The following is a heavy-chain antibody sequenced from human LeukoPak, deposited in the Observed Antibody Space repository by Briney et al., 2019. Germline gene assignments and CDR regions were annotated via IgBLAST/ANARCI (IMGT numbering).Heavy chain of an antibody. CDR1: GGSISTYY. D-gene: IGHD1-14*01. V-gene: IGHV4-59*08. J-gene: IGHJ4*02. CDR3: ARHHNGNPDY. Sequence: SETLSLTCTVSGGSISTYYWSWIRQPPGKGLEWIGFIYYTGSTNYNPSLKSRVTISVDTSKNQFSLKLSSVTAADTAVYYCARHHNGNPDYWGQGTLVTVSS. CDR2: IYYTGST.